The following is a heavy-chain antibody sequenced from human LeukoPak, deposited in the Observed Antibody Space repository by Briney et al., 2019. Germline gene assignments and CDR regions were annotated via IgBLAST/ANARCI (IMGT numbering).Heavy chain of an antibody. CDR2: INWNGGST. D-gene: IGHD1-26*01. Sequence: GGSLRLSCAASGFTFDDYGTSWVRQAPGKGLEWVSGINWNGGSTGYADSVKGRFTISRDNAKNSLYLQMNSLRAEDTALYYCARDYHSGSYYAFDIWGQGTMVTVSS. CDR3: ARDYHSGSYYAFDI. J-gene: IGHJ3*02. CDR1: GFTFDDYG. V-gene: IGHV3-20*04.